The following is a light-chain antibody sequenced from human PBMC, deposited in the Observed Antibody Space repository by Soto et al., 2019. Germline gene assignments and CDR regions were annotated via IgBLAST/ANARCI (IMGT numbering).Light chain of an antibody. V-gene: IGKV1-5*01. Sequence: DIQMTQSPSTLSSSIGDRVTITCRASHSLNGRLAWYRQRPGHAPDLLIYDVSTLETGVPSRFSGTGSETEFTLTISGLQPDDFATYYCQQYNHYSTFGPGTTVEIK. CDR2: DVS. CDR3: QQYNHYST. CDR1: HSLNGR. J-gene: IGKJ1*01.